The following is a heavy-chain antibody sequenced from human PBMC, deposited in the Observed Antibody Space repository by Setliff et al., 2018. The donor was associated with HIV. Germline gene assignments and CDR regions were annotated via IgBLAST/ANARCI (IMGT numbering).Heavy chain of an antibody. CDR2: IYTSGST. Sequence: SETLSLTCTVSGGSISSGSYYWSWIRQPAGKGLEWIGRIYTSGSTNYNPSLKSRVTISVDTSKNQFSLKLSSVTAADTAVYYCGRGPHIVGASWAVIDYWGQGSQVTVS. CDR1: GGSISSGSYY. J-gene: IGHJ4*02. CDR3: GRGPHIVGASWAVIDY. V-gene: IGHV4-61*02. D-gene: IGHD1-26*01.